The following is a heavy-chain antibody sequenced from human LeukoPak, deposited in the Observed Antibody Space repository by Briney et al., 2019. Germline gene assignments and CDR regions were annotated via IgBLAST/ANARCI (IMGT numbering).Heavy chain of an antibody. CDR3: AKGGYCYYMDV. Sequence: SGGSLRLSCAASGFTFSIYAMRWVRQAPGKGLEWVSVITASGGSTYYADSVKGRLTISRDNSKNTLYLQMNSLRTEDTAVYYCAKGGYCYYMDVWGKGTTVTVSS. V-gene: IGHV3-23*01. CDR2: ITASGGST. J-gene: IGHJ6*03. CDR1: GFTFSIYA.